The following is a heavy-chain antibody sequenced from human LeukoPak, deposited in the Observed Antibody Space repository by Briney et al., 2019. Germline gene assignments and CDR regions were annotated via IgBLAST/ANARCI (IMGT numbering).Heavy chain of an antibody. V-gene: IGHV3-21*01. Sequence: GGSLRLSCAASGFTFSIYWMSWVRQAPGKGLEWVSSISSSSSYIYYADSVKGRFTISRDNAKNSLYLQMNSLRAEDTAVYYCARDPPPASSSWYWDYYYGMDVWGQGTTVTVSS. CDR2: ISSSSSYI. CDR3: ARDPPPASSSWYWDYYYGMDV. CDR1: GFTFSIYW. J-gene: IGHJ6*02. D-gene: IGHD6-13*01.